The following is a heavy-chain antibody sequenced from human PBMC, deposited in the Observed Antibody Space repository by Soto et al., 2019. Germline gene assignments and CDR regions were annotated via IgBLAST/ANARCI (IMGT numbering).Heavy chain of an antibody. CDR1: GFPFSTYA. J-gene: IGHJ3*02. Sequence: TGGSLRLSCAASGFPFSTYALNWVRQAPGKGLEWVSTTTNSSGITYYADSVKGRFTISRDNSQNTLYLQMNSLRAEDTAIYYWVKDRSGTTADAFDIWGQGKMVTVSS. CDR3: VKDRSGTTADAFDI. V-gene: IGHV3-23*01. CDR2: TTNSSGIT. D-gene: IGHD1-1*01.